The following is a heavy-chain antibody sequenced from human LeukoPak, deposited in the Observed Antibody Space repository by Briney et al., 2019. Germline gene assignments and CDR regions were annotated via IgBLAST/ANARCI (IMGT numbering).Heavy chain of an antibody. J-gene: IGHJ6*03. Sequence: GGSLRLSCAASGFTFSSYGMHWVRQAPGKGLEWVAVISYDGSNKYYADSVKGRFTISRDNSKNTLYLQMNSLRAEDTAVYYCAKAGYESIAVAGTDRYYYYYYYMDVWGKGTTVTVSS. D-gene: IGHD6-19*01. CDR1: GFTFSSYG. V-gene: IGHV3-30*18. CDR2: ISYDGSNK. CDR3: AKAGYESIAVAGTDRYYYYYYYMDV.